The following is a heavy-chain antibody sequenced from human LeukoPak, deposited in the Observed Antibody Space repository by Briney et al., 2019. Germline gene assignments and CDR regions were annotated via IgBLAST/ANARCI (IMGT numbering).Heavy chain of an antibody. Sequence: GASVKVSCKASGYTFTGYYMHWVRQAPGQGLEWMGWINPNRGGTNYAQKFQVRVTMTRDTSISTAYMELSRLRSDDTAVYYCARAYVGSGTFDYWGQGTLVTVSS. CDR1: GYTFTGYY. D-gene: IGHD6-19*01. J-gene: IGHJ4*02. CDR3: ARAYVGSGTFDY. V-gene: IGHV1-2*02. CDR2: INPNRGGT.